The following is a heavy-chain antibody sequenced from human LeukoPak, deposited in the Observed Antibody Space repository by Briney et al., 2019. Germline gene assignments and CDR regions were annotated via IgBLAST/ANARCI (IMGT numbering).Heavy chain of an antibody. J-gene: IGHJ4*02. D-gene: IGHD3-9*01. V-gene: IGHV3-7*01. CDR2: IKQDGSEK. CDR3: ARGHYDVLAASYKWTPDY. Sequence: GGSLRLSCAASGFTFSSYWMSWVRKAPGKGLAWVANIKQDGSEKYYVDSVKGRFTISKDNAKNSLYLQMNSLRAEDTAVYYCARGHYDVLAASYKWTPDYWGQGTLVTVSS. CDR1: GFTFSSYW.